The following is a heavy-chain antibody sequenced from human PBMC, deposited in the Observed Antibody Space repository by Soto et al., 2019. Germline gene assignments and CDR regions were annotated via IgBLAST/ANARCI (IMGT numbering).Heavy chain of an antibody. J-gene: IGHJ6*02. CDR1: GYNFTNFW. CDR2: IDPSDSYT. Sequence: GESLKISCKGSGYNFTNFWISWVRPMPGKGLEWIGRIDPSDSYTNYSLSFQGHVNISADKSISTAYLQWSSLKASYTAMYYCASRINYDFCSGYRIDQYYNSGMDDWGQGTTVTVSS. V-gene: IGHV5-10-1*01. D-gene: IGHD3-3*01. CDR3: ASRINYDFCSGYRIDQYYNSGMDD.